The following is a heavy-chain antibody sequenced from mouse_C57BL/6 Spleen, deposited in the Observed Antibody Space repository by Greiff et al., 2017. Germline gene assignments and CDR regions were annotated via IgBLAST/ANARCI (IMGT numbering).Heavy chain of an antibody. Sequence: QVQLQQSGPGLVQPSQSLSITCTVSGFSFTSYGVPWVRQSPGKGLEWLGVIWSGGSTDYNAAFISRLSISKDNSKSQVFFKMNSLQADDTAIYYCASCSSYDAMDYWGQGTAVTVSS. CDR1: GFSFTSYG. CDR2: IWSGGST. D-gene: IGHD1-1*01. CDR3: ASCSSYDAMDY. J-gene: IGHJ4*01. V-gene: IGHV2-2*01.